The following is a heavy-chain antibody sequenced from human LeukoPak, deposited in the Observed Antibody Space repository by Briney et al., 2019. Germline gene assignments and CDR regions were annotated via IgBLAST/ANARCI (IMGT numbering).Heavy chain of an antibody. CDR3: ARDADYYFDQ. V-gene: IGHV3-20*04. J-gene: IGHJ4*02. Sequence: GGSLRLSCAASGFTFDDYGMSWVRQAPGRGLEWVSSIDWNGSSTGYADSVKGRFTISRDDAKNSLYLQMNSLRAEDTALYYCARDADYYFDQWGQGTLVTVSS. CDR1: GFTFDDYG. CDR2: IDWNGSST.